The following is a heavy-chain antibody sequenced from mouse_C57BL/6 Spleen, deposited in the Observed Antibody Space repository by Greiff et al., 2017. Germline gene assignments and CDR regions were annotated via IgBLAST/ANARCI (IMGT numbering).Heavy chain of an antibody. Sequence: EVKLMESGGGLVQPGGSLKLSCAASGFTFSDYYMYWVRQTPEKRLEWVAYISNGGGSTYYPDTVKGRFTISRDNAKNTLYLQMSRLKSEDTAMYYCARHGDYETFGYWGQGTTLTVSS. CDR2: ISNGGGST. D-gene: IGHD2-4*01. CDR1: GFTFSDYY. V-gene: IGHV5-12*01. CDR3: ARHGDYETFGY. J-gene: IGHJ2*01.